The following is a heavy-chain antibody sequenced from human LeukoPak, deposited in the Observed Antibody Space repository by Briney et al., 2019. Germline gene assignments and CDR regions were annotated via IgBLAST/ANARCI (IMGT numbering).Heavy chain of an antibody. CDR3: ASSRRGYTSGWFFDY. V-gene: IGHV4-59*01. CDR2: IFHFGSP. Sequence: SETLSLTCTVSGDSINNYYCNWIRQSPGKGLEWIGYIFHFGSPHYSPSLRSRVTISIATSKNQFSLKMTSVTTADTAIYYCASSRRGYTSGWFFDYWGQGALVTVSS. J-gene: IGHJ4*02. CDR1: GDSINNYY. D-gene: IGHD6-13*01.